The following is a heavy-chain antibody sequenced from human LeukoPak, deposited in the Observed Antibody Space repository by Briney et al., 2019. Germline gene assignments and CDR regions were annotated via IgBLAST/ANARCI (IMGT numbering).Heavy chain of an antibody. D-gene: IGHD1-7*01. CDR1: GFRFDGYI. J-gene: IGHJ4*02. CDR2: INWDEIST. CDR3: AKDITETGTTNGFDS. V-gene: IGHV3-43*01. Sequence: GGSVRLSCAASGFRFDGYIMHWVRQAPGNGLEWVSLINWDEISTYYADSVKGRFTISRDNSKNTLYLHMTSLRIEDTAFYYCAKDITETGTTNGFDSWGQGALVTVSS.